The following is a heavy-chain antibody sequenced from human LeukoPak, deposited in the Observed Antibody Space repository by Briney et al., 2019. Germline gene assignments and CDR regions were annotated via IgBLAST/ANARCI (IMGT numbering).Heavy chain of an antibody. CDR2: INHGGST. Sequence: SETLSLTCAVFGGSFSGYYWSWIRQPPGKGLEWIGRINHGGSTNYNPSLKSRVTISVGTSKNQFSLKLSSVTAADTAVYYCARDIALSCGWGYFDYWGQGTLVTVSS. J-gene: IGHJ4*02. D-gene: IGHD6-19*01. CDR3: ARDIALSCGWGYFDY. V-gene: IGHV4-34*01. CDR1: GGSFSGYY.